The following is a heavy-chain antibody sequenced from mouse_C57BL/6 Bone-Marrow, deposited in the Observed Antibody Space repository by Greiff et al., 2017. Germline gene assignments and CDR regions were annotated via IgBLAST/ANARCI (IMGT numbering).Heavy chain of an antibody. Sequence: VQRVESGPELVKPGASVKLSCKASGYTFTSYAINWVKQRPGQGLEWIGWIYPRDGSTKYNEKFKGKATLTVDTSSSTAYMERHSLTSEDSAVYFCARGYFYWGQGTTLTVSS. V-gene: IGHV1-85*01. CDR1: GYTFTSYA. J-gene: IGHJ2*01. D-gene: IGHD2-3*01. CDR2: IYPRDGST. CDR3: ARGYFY.